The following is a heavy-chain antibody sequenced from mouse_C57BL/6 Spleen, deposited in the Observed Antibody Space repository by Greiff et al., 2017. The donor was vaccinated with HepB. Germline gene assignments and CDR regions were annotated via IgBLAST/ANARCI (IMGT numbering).Heavy chain of an antibody. CDR2: IWTGGGT. Sequence: VKLMESGPGLVAPSQSLSITCTVSGFSLTSYAISWVRQPPGKGLEWLGVIWTGGGTNYNSALKSRLSISKDNSKSQVFLKMNSLQTDDTARYYCARNYYGSSYNHYFDYWGQGTTLTVSS. J-gene: IGHJ2*01. CDR3: ARNYYGSSYNHYFDY. CDR1: GFSLTSYA. D-gene: IGHD1-1*01. V-gene: IGHV2-9-1*01.